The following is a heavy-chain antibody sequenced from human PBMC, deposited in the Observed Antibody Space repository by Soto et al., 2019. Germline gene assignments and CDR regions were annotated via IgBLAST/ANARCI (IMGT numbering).Heavy chain of an antibody. CDR2: ISYSGST. CDR1: GASVSSGTYY. J-gene: IGHJ4*02. CDR3: ARLKGAYFDY. Sequence: SETLSLTCTVSGASVSSGTYYWSWIRQPPGKGLEWIGYISYSGSTNYNPSLRSRLTMSIDTSKNQFSLKLISVTAADTAVYYCARLKGAYFDYWGQGAVVTVS. V-gene: IGHV4-61*01.